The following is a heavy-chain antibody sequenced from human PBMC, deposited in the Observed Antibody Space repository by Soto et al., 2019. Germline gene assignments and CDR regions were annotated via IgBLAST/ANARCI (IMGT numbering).Heavy chain of an antibody. J-gene: IGHJ6*02. CDR2: IWFDGSNK. Sequence: GGSLRLSCAASGFSFKNFALNWVRQAPGKGLEWVSIIWFDGSNKYYADSVKGRFTISRDNSKNTLFLQMNSLRPEDTAVYYCARSVYYANSGHLYGMDVWGQGNKVTVSS. D-gene: IGHD3-22*01. CDR3: ARSVYYANSGHLYGMDV. V-gene: IGHV3-33*01. CDR1: GFSFKNFA.